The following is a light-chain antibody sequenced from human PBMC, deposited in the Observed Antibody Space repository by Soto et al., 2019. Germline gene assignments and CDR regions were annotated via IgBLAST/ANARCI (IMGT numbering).Light chain of an antibody. CDR3: QQYNSHSWT. Sequence: DIQMTQSPSTLSAFVGDRVTITCRASQSISSWLAWYQQKPGKAPKLLIYKASSLESGVPSRFSGSGSGTEFTLTITSLQPDDFATYYCQQYNSHSWTFGQGTKVAIK. J-gene: IGKJ1*01. CDR2: KAS. V-gene: IGKV1-5*03. CDR1: QSISSW.